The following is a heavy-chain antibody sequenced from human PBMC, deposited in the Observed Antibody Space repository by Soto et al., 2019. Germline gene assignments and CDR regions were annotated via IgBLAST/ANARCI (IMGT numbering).Heavy chain of an antibody. Sequence: EVQLVESGGGLVQPGGSLRLSCAASGFTFANSWMHWLRQAPGKGPEWVSRVTGDGHTTQYVDSVKGRFTVSRDNAKNTLYLQMNSLRAEDTAVYYCATAEGDYWGPGTLVTVSS. CDR3: ATAEGDY. V-gene: IGHV3-74*01. CDR1: GFTFANSW. CDR2: VTGDGHTT. J-gene: IGHJ4*02.